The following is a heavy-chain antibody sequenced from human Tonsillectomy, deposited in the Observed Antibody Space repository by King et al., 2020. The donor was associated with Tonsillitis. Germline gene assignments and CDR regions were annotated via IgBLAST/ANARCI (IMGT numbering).Heavy chain of an antibody. CDR3: ARSTCGDVACHSDY. V-gene: IGHV3-72*01. CDR2: SRNRGMSFTT. D-gene: IGHD2-21*01. Sequence: DVQLVESGGGLVHPEGSLRLTCAASGFTFSDHYMDWVRQAPGKGPEWVARSRNRGMSFTTEYAASVKGRFTISRDGSNNLLFLQMNNLKTEDTAVYYCARSTCGDVACHSDYWGHGTLVIVSS. CDR1: GFTFSDHY. J-gene: IGHJ4*01.